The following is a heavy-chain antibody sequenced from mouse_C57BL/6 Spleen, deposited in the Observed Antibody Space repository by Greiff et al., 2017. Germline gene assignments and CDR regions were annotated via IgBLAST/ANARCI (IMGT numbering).Heavy chain of an antibody. J-gene: IGHJ3*01. Sequence: EVQLQQSVAELVRPGASVKLSCTASGFNIKNTYMHWVKQRPEQGLEWIGRIDPANGNTKYAPKFQGKATITADTSSNTAYLQISSLSSEDTAIYYGARNYGSSYWFAYWGQGTLVTVSA. CDR2: IDPANGNT. V-gene: IGHV14-3*01. D-gene: IGHD1-1*01. CDR1: GFNIKNTY. CDR3: ARNYGSSYWFAY.